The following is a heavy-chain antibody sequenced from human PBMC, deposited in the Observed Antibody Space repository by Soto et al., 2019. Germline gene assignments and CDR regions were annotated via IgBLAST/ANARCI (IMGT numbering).Heavy chain of an antibody. D-gene: IGHD2-2*01. V-gene: IGHV4-30-4*01. CDR1: GGSISSGDYY. Sequence: PSETLSLTCTVSGGSISSGDYYWSWIRQPPGKGLEWIGYIYYSGSTYYNPSLKSRVTISVDTSKNQFSLKLSSVTAADTAVYYWARVPSPDQFFDYWGLGTLVTVSS. J-gene: IGHJ4*02. CDR3: ARVPSPDQFFDY. CDR2: IYYSGST.